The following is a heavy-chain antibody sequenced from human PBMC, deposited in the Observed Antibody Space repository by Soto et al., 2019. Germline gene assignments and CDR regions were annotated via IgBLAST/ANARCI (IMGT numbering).Heavy chain of an antibody. CDR3: AVHRYCSSTSCYTFGYYYGMDV. J-gene: IGHJ6*01. V-gene: IGHV3-48*03. CDR1: GFTFSSYE. CDR2: ISSSGSTI. Sequence: EVQLVESGGGLVQPGGSLRLSCAASGFTFSSYEMNWVRQAPGKGLEWVSYISSSGSTIYYADSVKGRFTISRDNAKNSLYLQMNSLRAEDTAVYYCAVHRYCSSTSCYTFGYYYGMDVW. D-gene: IGHD2-2*02.